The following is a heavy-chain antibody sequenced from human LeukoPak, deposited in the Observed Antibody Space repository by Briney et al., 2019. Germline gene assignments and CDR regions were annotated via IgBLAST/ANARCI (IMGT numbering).Heavy chain of an antibody. CDR2: IMPVLDTG. CDR3: AARDIGNELLSYHAMDV. V-gene: IGHV1-69*06. J-gene: IGHJ6*04. CDR1: GGSFRRYA. D-gene: IGHD1-1*01. Sequence: SVKVSCKASGGSFRRYAFAWVRQAPGQGLEWMGGIMPVLDTGSYAQGFQGRVTITADRSTSTANMELRSLRPEDTALYYCAARDIGNELLSYHAMDVWGNGTTVTVSS.